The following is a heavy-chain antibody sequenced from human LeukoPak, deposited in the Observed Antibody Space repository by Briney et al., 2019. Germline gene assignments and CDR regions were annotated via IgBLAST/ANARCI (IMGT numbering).Heavy chain of an antibody. CDR1: GFTFSSYG. CDR2: IKSDGSST. V-gene: IGHV3-74*01. CDR3: ATNYYGSGPDH. D-gene: IGHD3-10*01. J-gene: IGHJ4*02. Sequence: GGSLTLSCAASGFTFSSYGMHWVRQAPGKGPVWLSRIKSDGSSTTYADSVKGRFTISRDNAKNTLYLQMNSLRAEDTAVYYCATNYYGSGPDHWGQGTLVTVSS.